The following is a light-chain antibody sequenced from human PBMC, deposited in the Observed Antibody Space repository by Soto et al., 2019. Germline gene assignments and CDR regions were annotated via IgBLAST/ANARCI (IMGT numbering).Light chain of an antibody. Sequence: QSALTQPASVSGSPGQSITISCTGPSRDVGSYYYVSWYQQHPGKGRNLMIFEVSHRPLGVSDRFHGSKSGTTASLTISGHQAQDGADYSCRSYTRSSPIYGFGTGRKGTVL. CDR1: SRDVGSYYY. V-gene: IGLV2-14*01. CDR3: RSYTRSSPIYG. J-gene: IGLJ1*01. CDR2: EVS.